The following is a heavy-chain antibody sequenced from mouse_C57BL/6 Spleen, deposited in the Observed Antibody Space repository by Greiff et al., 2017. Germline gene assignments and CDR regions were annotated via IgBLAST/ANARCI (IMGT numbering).Heavy chain of an antibody. CDR3: ARQRENYAMDY. CDR1: GFTFSSYG. V-gene: IGHV5-6*01. CDR2: ISSGGSYT. J-gene: IGHJ4*01. Sequence: EVHLVESGGDLVKPGGSLKLSCAASGFTFSSYGMSWVRQTPDKRLEWVATISSGGSYTYYPDSVKGRFTISRDNAKNTLYLQMSSLKSEDTAMYYCARQRENYAMDYWGQGTSVTVSS.